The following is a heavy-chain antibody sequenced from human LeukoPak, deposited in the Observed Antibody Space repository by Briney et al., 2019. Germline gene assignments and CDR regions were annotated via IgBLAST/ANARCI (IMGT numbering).Heavy chain of an antibody. J-gene: IGHJ6*03. V-gene: IGHV3-23*01. CDR3: ATPDYGGNRIYYMDV. Sequence: GGSLRLSCAASGFTVSSNYMSWVRQAPGKGLEWVSAISGSGGSTYYADSVKGRFTISRDNSKNTLYLQMNSLRAEDTAVYYCATPDYGGNRIYYMDVWGKGTTVTVSS. CDR1: GFTVSSNY. CDR2: ISGSGGST. D-gene: IGHD4-23*01.